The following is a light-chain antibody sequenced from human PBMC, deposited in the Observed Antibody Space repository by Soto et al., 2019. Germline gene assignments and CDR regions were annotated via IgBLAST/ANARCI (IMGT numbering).Light chain of an antibody. CDR3: YSYTSSSTYV. J-gene: IGLJ1*01. CDR1: SSDVGGYNY. CDR2: DVS. V-gene: IGLV2-14*01. Sequence: QSALTQPASVSGSPGQSITISCTGTSSDVGGYNYVSWYQQHPAKAPKLMIYDVSNRPSGVSDRFSGSKSGNTASLTISGLQAEDEADYYCYSYTSSSTYVFGAGTKLTVL.